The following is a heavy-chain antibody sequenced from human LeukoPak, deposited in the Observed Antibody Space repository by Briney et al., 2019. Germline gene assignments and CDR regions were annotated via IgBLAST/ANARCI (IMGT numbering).Heavy chain of an antibody. V-gene: IGHV3-9*01. D-gene: IGHD3-10*01. CDR3: AKDSFSGYYGSGSPDY. CDR2: ISWNSGSI. J-gene: IGHJ4*02. CDR1: GFTFDDYA. Sequence: SGGSLRLSCAASGFTFDDYAMHWVRQAPGKGLERVSGISWNSGSIGYADSVKGRFTISRDNAKNSLYLQMNSLRAEDTALYYCAKDSFSGYYGSGSPDYWGQGTLVTVSS.